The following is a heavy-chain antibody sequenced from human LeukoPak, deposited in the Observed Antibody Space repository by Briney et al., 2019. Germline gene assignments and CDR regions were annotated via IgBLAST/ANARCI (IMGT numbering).Heavy chain of an antibody. J-gene: IGHJ4*02. V-gene: IGHV4-39*07. Sequence: SETPSLTCTVSGGSISSSSYYWGWIRQPPGKGLEWIGSIYYSGSTYYNPSLKSRVTISVDTSKNQFSLKLSSVTAADTAVYYCARVVSGSHFDYWGQGTLVTVSS. CDR2: IYYSGST. D-gene: IGHD1-26*01. CDR1: GGSISSSSYY. CDR3: ARVVSGSHFDY.